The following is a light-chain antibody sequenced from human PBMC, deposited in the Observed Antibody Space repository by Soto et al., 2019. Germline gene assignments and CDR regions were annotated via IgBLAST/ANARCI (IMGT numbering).Light chain of an antibody. V-gene: IGKV3-20*01. CDR1: QSVSSTF. CDR2: GAS. CDR3: QHYGSSPPHT. Sequence: EFVLTQSPGTLSLSPGERATLSCRASQSVSSTFLAWYQQKPGQPPRLLIYGASTRGTGIPDRFSGSGSGTDFTLTISRLEPEDFAVYYCQHYGSSPPHTFGGGTKVEIK. J-gene: IGKJ4*01.